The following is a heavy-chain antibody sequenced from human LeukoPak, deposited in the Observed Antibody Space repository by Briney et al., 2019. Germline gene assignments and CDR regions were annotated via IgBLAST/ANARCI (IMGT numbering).Heavy chain of an antibody. D-gene: IGHD2-2*02. Sequence: SETLSLTCTVSGGSISSGIYYWSWIRQPPGKGLEWIGRIYTSGSTNYNPSLTSRVTISVDTSKNQFSLKLSSVTAADTAVYYCAREADTNPGYCSSTSCYTFDYWGQGTLVTVSS. CDR3: AREADTNPGYCSSTSCYTFDY. CDR1: GGSISSGIYY. CDR2: IYTSGST. V-gene: IGHV4-61*02. J-gene: IGHJ4*02.